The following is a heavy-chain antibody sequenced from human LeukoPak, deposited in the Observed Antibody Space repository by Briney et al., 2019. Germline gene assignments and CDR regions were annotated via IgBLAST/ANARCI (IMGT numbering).Heavy chain of an antibody. CDR1: GGSISSGGYY. CDR2: IYYSGST. CDR3: ARVEMATIFLDY. V-gene: IGHV4-31*03. D-gene: IGHD5-24*01. J-gene: IGHJ4*03. Sequence: PSETLSLTCTVSGGSISSGGYYWSWIRQHPGKGLEWIGYIYYSGSTYYNPSLKSRVTISVDTSKNQFSLKLSSVTAADTAVYYCARVEMATIFLDYWGQGTTVTVSS.